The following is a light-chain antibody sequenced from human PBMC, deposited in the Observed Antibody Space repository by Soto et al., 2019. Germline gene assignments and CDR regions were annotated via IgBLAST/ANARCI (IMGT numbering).Light chain of an antibody. CDR2: EVS. V-gene: IGLV2-18*02. CDR3: NSYTGSSTYV. J-gene: IGLJ1*01. Sequence: QSALTQPPSVSGSPGQSVAISCTGTSSDVGSYNRVSWYQQPPGAAPKLMIYEVSNRPSGVPDRFSGSKSGNTASLTISGLQAEDEADSYCNSYTGSSTYVFGTGTKLTVL. CDR1: SSDVGSYNR.